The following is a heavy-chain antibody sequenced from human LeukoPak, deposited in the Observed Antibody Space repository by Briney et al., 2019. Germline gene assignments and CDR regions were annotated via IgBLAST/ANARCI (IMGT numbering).Heavy chain of an antibody. CDR2: IYYSGST. Sequence: SETLSPTCTVSGGSISSYYWSWIRQPPGKGLEWIGYIYYSGSTNYNPSLKSRVTISVDTSKNQFSLKLSSVTAADTAVYYCAREVQLERRTIDYWGQGTLVTVSS. J-gene: IGHJ4*02. CDR3: AREVQLERRTIDY. D-gene: IGHD1-1*01. V-gene: IGHV4-59*12. CDR1: GGSISSYY.